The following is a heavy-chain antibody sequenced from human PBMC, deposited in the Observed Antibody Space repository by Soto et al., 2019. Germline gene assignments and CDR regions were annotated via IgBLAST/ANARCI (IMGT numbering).Heavy chain of an antibody. Sequence: ASVKVSCKTSGYTFTDYYIHWVRQAPGQGLEWMGWINPKSGGTDYAQNFQGRVTMTRDASISTAYTELSRLRSDDTAVYYCARQYCRHGTCYFDYWGQGTLVTVSS. CDR1: GYTFTDYY. J-gene: IGHJ4*02. CDR2: INPKSGGT. CDR3: ARQYCRHGTCYFDY. V-gene: IGHV1-2*02. D-gene: IGHD2-15*01.